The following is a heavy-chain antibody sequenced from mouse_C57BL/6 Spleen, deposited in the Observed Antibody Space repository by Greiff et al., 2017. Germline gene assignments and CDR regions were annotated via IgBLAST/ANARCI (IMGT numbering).Heavy chain of an antibody. CDR1: GFTFSSYG. J-gene: IGHJ1*03. D-gene: IGHD1-1*01. Sequence: DVMLVESGGDLVKPGGSLKLSCAASGFTFSSYGMSWVRQTPDKRLEWVATISSGGSYTYYPDSVKGRFPISRDNAKNTLYLQMSSLTSEDTSMXYCARGSSHWYFDVWGTGTTVTVSS. CDR3: ARGSSHWYFDV. V-gene: IGHV5-6*02. CDR2: ISSGGSYT.